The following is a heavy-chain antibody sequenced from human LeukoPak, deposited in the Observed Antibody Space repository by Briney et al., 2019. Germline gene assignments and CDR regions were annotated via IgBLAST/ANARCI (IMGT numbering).Heavy chain of an antibody. J-gene: IGHJ4*02. D-gene: IGHD4-17*01. Sequence: SETLSLTCTVSGGSISSASYYWSWIRQPAGKGLEWIGRIYTSGSINYNSSLKGRVTISVDTSKNQFSLKLSSVTAADTAVYYCAREREGPYGYLDYWGQGTLVTVSS. CDR3: AREREGPYGYLDY. CDR1: GGSISSASYY. CDR2: IYTSGSI. V-gene: IGHV4-61*02.